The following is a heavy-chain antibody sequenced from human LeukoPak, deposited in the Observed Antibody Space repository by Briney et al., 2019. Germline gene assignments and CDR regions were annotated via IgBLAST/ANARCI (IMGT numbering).Heavy chain of an antibody. Sequence: GESLKISCKGSGYSFTSYWISWVRQMPGKGLEWMGRIDPSDSYTNYSPSFQGHVTISADKSISTAYLQWSSLEASDTAMYYCAAREIRETGNDYWGQGTLVTVSS. CDR3: AAREIRETGNDY. V-gene: IGHV5-10-1*01. CDR2: IDPSDSYT. CDR1: GYSFTSYW. D-gene: IGHD1-14*01. J-gene: IGHJ4*02.